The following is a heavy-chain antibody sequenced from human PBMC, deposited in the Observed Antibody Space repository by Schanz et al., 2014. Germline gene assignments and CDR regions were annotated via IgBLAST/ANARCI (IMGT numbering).Heavy chain of an antibody. D-gene: IGHD3-10*01. CDR1: GFTFSKYW. Sequence: EVQLVESGGGLVQPGGSLRLSCGGSGFTFSKYWMSWVRQAPGKGLEWVANIKQDGSEKYYVDAVKGQFTISRDNAKNSLYLQMNSLRAEDTAVYYCARLPVGYGSGIWDVWGQGTSXTVSS. CDR2: IKQDGSEK. CDR3: ARLPVGYGSGIWDV. J-gene: IGHJ6*02. V-gene: IGHV3-7*02.